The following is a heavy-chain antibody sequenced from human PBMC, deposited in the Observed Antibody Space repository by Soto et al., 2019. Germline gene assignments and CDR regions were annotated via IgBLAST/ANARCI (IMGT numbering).Heavy chain of an antibody. V-gene: IGHV4-61*01. D-gene: IGHD3-9*01. CDR2: IYYSGST. J-gene: IGHJ4*02. CDR1: GGSVSSGSYY. Sequence: SETLSLTCTVSGGSVSSGSYYWSWIRQPPGKGLEWIGYIYYSGSTNYNPSLKSRVTISVDTSKNQFSLKLSSVTAADTAVYYCARDRNYDILTGYYTLDYWGQGTLVTVSS. CDR3: ARDRNYDILTGYYTLDY.